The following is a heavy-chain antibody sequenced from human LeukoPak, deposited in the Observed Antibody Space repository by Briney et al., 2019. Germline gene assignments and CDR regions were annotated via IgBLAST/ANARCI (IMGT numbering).Heavy chain of an antibody. V-gene: IGHV1-46*01. Sequence: ASVKVSCKASGYTFTSYYMHWVRQAPGQALEWMGIINPSGGSTSYAQKFQGRVTMTRDTSTSTVYMELSSLRSEDTAVYYCARDGPPGGSGSYYLNWFDPWGQGTLVTVSS. CDR3: ARDGPPGGSGSYYLNWFDP. J-gene: IGHJ5*02. D-gene: IGHD3-10*01. CDR2: INPSGGST. CDR1: GYTFTSYY.